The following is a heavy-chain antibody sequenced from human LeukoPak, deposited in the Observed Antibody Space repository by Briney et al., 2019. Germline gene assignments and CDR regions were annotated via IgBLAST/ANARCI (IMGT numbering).Heavy chain of an antibody. CDR3: ARGHMLTGYYNFAWFDP. J-gene: IGHJ5*02. CDR2: IGTAGDT. D-gene: IGHD3-9*01. CDR1: GFTFSSYD. Sequence: PGGSLRLSCAASGFTFSSYDMHWVRQPTGKGLEWVSAIGTAGDTYYSHSVKGRFTISRENAKNSLYLHMNSLSAGDMAVYFCARGHMLTGYYNFAWFDPWGQGTLVTVSS. V-gene: IGHV3-13*01.